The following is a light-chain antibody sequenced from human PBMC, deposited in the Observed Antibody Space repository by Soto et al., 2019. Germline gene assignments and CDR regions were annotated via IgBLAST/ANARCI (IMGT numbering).Light chain of an antibody. Sequence: QSVLTQSSSASASLGSSVKLTCTLSSGHSSYIIAWHQQQPGKAPRYLMKLEGSGSYNKGSGVPDRFSGSSSGADRYLTISNLQFEDEADYYCDTWDSNTHTVFGGGTKVTVL. CDR1: SGHSSYI. CDR3: DTWDSNTHTV. V-gene: IGLV4-60*02. J-gene: IGLJ3*02. CDR2: LEGSGSY.